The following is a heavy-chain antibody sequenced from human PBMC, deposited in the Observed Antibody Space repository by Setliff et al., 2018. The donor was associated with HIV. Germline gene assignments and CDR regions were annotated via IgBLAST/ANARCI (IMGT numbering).Heavy chain of an antibody. CDR2: IHHSGTA. Sequence: LSLTCAVSGGSISSSNWWSWIRQPPGKGLEWIGSIHHSGTAYDNPSLKSRVTISVDPSKNQILLRLSSVTAADTAVYYCARLSGGMVPNYRGQGTLVTVSS. V-gene: IGHV4-4*02. J-gene: IGHJ4*02. CDR3: ARLSGGMVPNY. D-gene: IGHD3-10*01. CDR1: GGSISSSNW.